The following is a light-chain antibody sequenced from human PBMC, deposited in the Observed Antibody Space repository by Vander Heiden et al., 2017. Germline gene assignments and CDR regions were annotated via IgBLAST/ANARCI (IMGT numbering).Light chain of an antibody. CDR1: QTVSGNY. CDR3: ERYGISPPLT. V-gene: IGKV3-20*01. J-gene: IGKJ4*01. CDR2: GAS. Sequence: IASTQSPGTRSLSPGEGATLSGRASQTVSGNYLAWYQQKSGQPPRLLIYGASIRVTGIPDRFSASGSGTDFTLTISRLEPEDFAVYYCERYGISPPLTFGGGTKVEIK.